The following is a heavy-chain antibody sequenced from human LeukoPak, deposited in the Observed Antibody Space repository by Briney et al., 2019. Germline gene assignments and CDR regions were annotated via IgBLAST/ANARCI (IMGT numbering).Heavy chain of an antibody. CDR2: IIPIFGTA. D-gene: IGHD6-19*01. CDR3: ARPAVAGLYYFDY. CDR1: GGTFSSYA. V-gene: IGHV1-69*13. J-gene: IGHJ4*02. Sequence: EASVKVSCKASGGTFSSYAISWVRQAPGQGLEWMGGIIPIFGTANYAQKFQGRVTITADESTSTAYMELSSLRSEDTAVYYYARPAVAGLYYFDYWGQGTLVTVSS.